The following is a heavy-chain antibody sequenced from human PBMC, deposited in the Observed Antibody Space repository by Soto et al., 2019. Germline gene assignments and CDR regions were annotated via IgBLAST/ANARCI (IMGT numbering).Heavy chain of an antibody. CDR2: IWYDGSNK. D-gene: IGHD4-17*01. CDR1: GFTFSSYG. CDR3: ARPLYGDLDY. Sequence: RGSLRLSCASSGFTFSSYGMHWVRQAPGKGLEWVAVIWYDGSNKYYADSVKGRFTISRDNSKNTLYLQMNSLRAEDTSVYYCARPLYGDLDYWGQGTLVTVSS. J-gene: IGHJ4*02. V-gene: IGHV3-33*01.